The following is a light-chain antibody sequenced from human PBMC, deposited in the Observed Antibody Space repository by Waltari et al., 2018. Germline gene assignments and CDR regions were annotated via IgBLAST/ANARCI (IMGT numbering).Light chain of an antibody. J-gene: IGLJ2*01. CDR3: GTWDSYLTNGV. Sequence: QSVLTQPPSASAAPGQKVTISCSGSNSNIGNHYVSWYQHPPGTAPKLLIYDNNKRPSGIPDRFSGSKSGTSATLGITGLQTGDEADYYCGTWDSYLTNGVFGGGTKLTVL. CDR2: DNN. V-gene: IGLV1-51*01. CDR1: NSNIGNHY.